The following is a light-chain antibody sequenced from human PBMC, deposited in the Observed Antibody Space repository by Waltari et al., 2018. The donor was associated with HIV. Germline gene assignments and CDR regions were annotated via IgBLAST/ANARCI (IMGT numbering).Light chain of an antibody. CDR2: DVN. CDR1: SSDVGSYNY. J-gene: IGLJ3*02. CDR3: TSYTSRDTGV. Sequence: QTALTQPASVSGPPGPSITISCTGTSSDVGSYNYVSWFQQPPDKAPTLILFDVNKRTAGHANRYAASKSGKAASLTITGRQPEDEADYFCTSYTSRDTGVYGGGTKVTVL. V-gene: IGLV2-14*03.